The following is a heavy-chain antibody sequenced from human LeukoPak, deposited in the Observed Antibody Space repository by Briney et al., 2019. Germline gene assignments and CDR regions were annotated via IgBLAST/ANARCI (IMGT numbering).Heavy chain of an antibody. D-gene: IGHD2-2*02. J-gene: IGHJ4*02. CDR1: GFTVSSNY. V-gene: IGHV3-53*01. CDR2: IYSGGST. CDR3: ARFNLGYCSSTSCYTSGYFDY. Sequence: GGSLRFSCAASGFTVSSNYMSWVRQAPGKGLEWVSVIYSGGSTYYADSVKGRSTISRDNSKNTLYLQMNSLRAEDTAVYYCARFNLGYCSSTSCYTSGYFDYWGQGTLVTVSS.